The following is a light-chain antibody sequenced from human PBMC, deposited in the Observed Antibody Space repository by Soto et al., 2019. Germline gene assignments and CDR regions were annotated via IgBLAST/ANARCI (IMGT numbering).Light chain of an antibody. J-gene: IGKJ1*01. V-gene: IGKV3-11*01. CDR3: HQRKSWPRT. CDR2: DAS. Sequence: TQSPSTLSASLGDRVTITCRASQSISSYLAWYQQKPGQAPRLLISDASNRATGIPARFSGTVSGTDGTITISSLEPEDGSVYDGHQRKSWPRTFGQGTKVDIK. CDR1: QSISSY.